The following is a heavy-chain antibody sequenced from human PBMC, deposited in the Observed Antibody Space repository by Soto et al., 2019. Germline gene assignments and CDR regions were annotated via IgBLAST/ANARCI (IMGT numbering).Heavy chain of an antibody. CDR3: ALRYFDWLLPPNYFDY. Sequence: LSLTCAVYGGSFSGYYWSLIRQPPWKGLEWIGEINHSGSTNYNPSLKSRVTISVDTSKNQFSLKLSSVTAADTAVYYCALRYFDWLLPPNYFDYWGQGTLVTVSS. J-gene: IGHJ4*02. V-gene: IGHV4-34*01. CDR2: INHSGST. D-gene: IGHD3-9*01. CDR1: GGSFSGYY.